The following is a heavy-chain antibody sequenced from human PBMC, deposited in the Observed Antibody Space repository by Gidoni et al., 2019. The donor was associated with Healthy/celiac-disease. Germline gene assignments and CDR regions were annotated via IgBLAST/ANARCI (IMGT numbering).Heavy chain of an antibody. CDR1: AFTARDYY. D-gene: IGHD1-26*01. CDR2: IGISSSYT. V-gene: IGHV3-11*06. Sequence: QVQLAESGGGLVRPGWSRQLSCAASAFTARDYYMSWIRQAPGKGLEWVSYIGISSSYTNYADSVQGRFTISRDNAKNSLYLQMNSLRAEDTAVYYCARTPRGSYYYFDYWGQGTLVTVSS. J-gene: IGHJ4*02. CDR3: ARTPRGSYYYFDY.